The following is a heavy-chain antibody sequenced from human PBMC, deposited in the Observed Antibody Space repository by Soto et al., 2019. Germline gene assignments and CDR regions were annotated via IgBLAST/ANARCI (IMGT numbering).Heavy chain of an antibody. CDR1: ARTFTIYA. V-gene: IGHV1-69*13. D-gene: IGHD3-22*01. CDR2: LIPIFGTA. Sequence: SVTVSCKASARTFTIYAIRRVRQAPGQGLEWMGGLIPIFGTANYAQKIQGRVTITADESTSTAYMELSTLRYEDTAVYYCAREAYXYVGSGYYDYYYYGMDVWGQGTTVTVSS. CDR3: AREAYXYVGSGYYDYYYYGMDV. J-gene: IGHJ6*02.